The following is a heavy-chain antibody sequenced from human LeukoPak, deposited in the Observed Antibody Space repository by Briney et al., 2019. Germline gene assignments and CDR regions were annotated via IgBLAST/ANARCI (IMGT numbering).Heavy chain of an antibody. CDR1: GFTFSSYA. CDR3: VKDGYSSGWRNYFDY. V-gene: IGHV3-64D*09. J-gene: IGHJ4*02. Sequence: GGSLRLSCSASGFTFSSYAMHWVRQAPGKGLEYVSAISSNGGSTYYADSVKGRFTIPRDNSKNTLYLQMSSLRAEDTAVYYCVKDGYSSGWRNYFDYWGQGTLVTVPS. CDR2: ISSNGGST. D-gene: IGHD6-19*01.